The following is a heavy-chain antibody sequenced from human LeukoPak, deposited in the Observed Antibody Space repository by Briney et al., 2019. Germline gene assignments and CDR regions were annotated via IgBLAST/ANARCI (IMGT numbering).Heavy chain of an antibody. D-gene: IGHD4-11*01. J-gene: IGHJ6*02. CDR3: ARDGSNWSNDYYHGVDV. CDR2: VYYSGSA. CDR1: GGSISCGDYY. V-gene: IGHV4-61*08. Sequence: SETLSLTCTGSGGSISCGDYYWSWIRQPPGKGLEWLGYVYYSGSATYNPSLKSRVTISVDTSKNQFSLRLSSVTAADTAVYYCARDGSNWSNDYYHGVDVWGQGTTVTVSS.